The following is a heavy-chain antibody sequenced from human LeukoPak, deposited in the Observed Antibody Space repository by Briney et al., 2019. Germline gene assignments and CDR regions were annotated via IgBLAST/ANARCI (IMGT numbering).Heavy chain of an antibody. CDR2: IYSGGST. CDR3: ARARGISPFEY. CDR1: GLIFSNAW. D-gene: IGHD1-14*01. Sequence: GGSLRLSCEASGLIFSNAWMNWVRQAPGKGLEWVSVIYSGGSTYYADSVKGRFTISRDNSKNTLYLQMNSLRAEDTAVYYCARARGISPFEYWGQGTLVTVSS. J-gene: IGHJ4*02. V-gene: IGHV3-53*01.